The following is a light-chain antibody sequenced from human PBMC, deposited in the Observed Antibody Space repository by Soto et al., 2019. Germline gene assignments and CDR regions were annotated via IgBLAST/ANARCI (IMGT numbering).Light chain of an antibody. CDR2: DAS. V-gene: IGKV3-20*01. CDR1: QTASSSH. J-gene: IGKJ2*01. Sequence: EIVLTQSPGALSLSPGERATLSCRASQTASSSHLAWYQQKPGQAPRLLIYDASSRDTGISDRFSVSGSGTDFTLTISSLEPEDFAVYYCQQYGRSPYTFGQGTKVEIK. CDR3: QQYGRSPYT.